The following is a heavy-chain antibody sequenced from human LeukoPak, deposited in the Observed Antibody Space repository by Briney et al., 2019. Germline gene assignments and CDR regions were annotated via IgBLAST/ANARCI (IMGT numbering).Heavy chain of an antibody. CDR1: GYTFTAYY. Sequence: ASVKVSCKASGYTFTAYYMHWVRQAPGQGLEWMGWINPNSGGTNYAQKFQGRVTMTRDTSISTAYMELSRLRSDDTAVYYCARPLTDIVVVPAAPYNYGMDVWGQGTTVTVSS. J-gene: IGHJ6*02. CDR2: INPNSGGT. D-gene: IGHD2-2*01. CDR3: ARPLTDIVVVPAAPYNYGMDV. V-gene: IGHV1-2*02.